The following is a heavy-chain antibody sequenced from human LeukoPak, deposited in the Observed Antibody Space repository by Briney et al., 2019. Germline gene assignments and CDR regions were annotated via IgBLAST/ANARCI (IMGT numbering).Heavy chain of an antibody. J-gene: IGHJ4*02. V-gene: IGHV2-5*01. D-gene: IGHD6-13*01. CDR2: IYWNDDK. CDR3: AHSPIAAAGSPGVFDY. Sequence: SGPTLVNPTQTLTLTCTFSGFSLSTSGVGVGWIRQPPGKALEWLALIYWNDDKRYGPSLKSRLTITKDTSKNQVVLTMTNMDPVDTATYYGAHSPIAAAGSPGVFDYWGQGTLVTVSS. CDR1: GFSLSTSGVG.